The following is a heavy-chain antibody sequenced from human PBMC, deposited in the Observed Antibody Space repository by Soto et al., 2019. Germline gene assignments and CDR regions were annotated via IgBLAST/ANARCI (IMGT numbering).Heavy chain of an antibody. V-gene: IGHV1-18*01. CDR2: ISAYNGNT. CDR3: ARVGVATISGYYYYYMDV. Sequence: ASVKVSCKASGYTFTSYGISWVRQAPGQGLEWMGWISAYNGNTNYAQKLQGRVTMTTDTSTSTAYMELRSLRSDDTAVYYCARVGVATISGYYYYYMDVWGKGTTVTVSS. CDR1: GYTFTSYG. D-gene: IGHD5-12*01. J-gene: IGHJ6*03.